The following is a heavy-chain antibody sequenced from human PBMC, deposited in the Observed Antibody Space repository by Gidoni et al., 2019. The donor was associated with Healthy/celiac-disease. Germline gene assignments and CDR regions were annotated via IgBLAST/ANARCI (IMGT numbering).Heavy chain of an antibody. V-gene: IGHV3-33*01. J-gene: IGHJ6*02. CDR3: ARTGYCSSTSCPRLYYYGMDV. CDR1: GFTFSSYV. CDR2: IGYDGSNK. D-gene: IGHD2-2*01. Sequence: QVQLVESGGGVVQPGRSLRLSCAASGFTFSSYVMHWVRQASGKGLEWVAVIGYDGSNKYYADSVKGRFTISRDNSKNTLYLQMNSLRAEDTAVYYCARTGYCSSTSCPRLYYYGMDVWGQGTTVTVSS.